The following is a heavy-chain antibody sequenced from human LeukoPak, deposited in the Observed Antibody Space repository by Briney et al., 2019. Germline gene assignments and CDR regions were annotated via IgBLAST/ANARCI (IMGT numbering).Heavy chain of an antibody. D-gene: IGHD1-1*01. J-gene: IGHJ5*02. CDR2: INPNGGGT. CDR1: GYTFTSYY. V-gene: IGHV1-2*02. Sequence: ASVKVSCKASGYTFTSYYMHWVRQAPGQGHEWMGWINPNGGGTNYAQKFQGRVTMTRDTSLSTAYMELKWLRSDNTALYYCTRAVPNWDWFDPWGQGTLVTVSS. CDR3: TRAVPNWDWFDP.